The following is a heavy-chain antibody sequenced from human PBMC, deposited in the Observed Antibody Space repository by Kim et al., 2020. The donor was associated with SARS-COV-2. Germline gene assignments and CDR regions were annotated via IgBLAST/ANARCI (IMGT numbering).Heavy chain of an antibody. D-gene: IGHD3-3*01. J-gene: IGHJ3*02. CDR3: ARDPRDTIFGVALRNPRDAFDI. V-gene: IGHV7-4-1*02. CDR2: INTNTGNP. Sequence: ASVKVSCKASGYTFTSYAMNWVRQAPGQGLEWMGWINTNTGNPTYAQGFTGRFVFSLDTSVSTAYLEISSLKAEDTAVYYCARDPRDTIFGVALRNPRDAFDIWGQGTMVTVSS. CDR1: GYTFTSYA.